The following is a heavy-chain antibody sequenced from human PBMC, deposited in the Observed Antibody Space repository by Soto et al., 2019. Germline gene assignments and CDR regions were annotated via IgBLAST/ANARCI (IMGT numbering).Heavy chain of an antibody. CDR3: ASTRVMTTVTTGGDAFDI. D-gene: IGHD4-17*01. V-gene: IGHV3-7*01. CDR2: IKQDGSEK. CDR1: GFTFSSYW. J-gene: IGHJ3*02. Sequence: EVQLVESGGGLVQPGGSLRLSCAASGFTFSSYWMSWVRQAPGKGLEWVANIKQDGSEKYYVDSVKGRFTISSDNAKNSLYLQMNSLRAEDTAVYYCASTRVMTTVTTGGDAFDIWGQGTMVTVSS.